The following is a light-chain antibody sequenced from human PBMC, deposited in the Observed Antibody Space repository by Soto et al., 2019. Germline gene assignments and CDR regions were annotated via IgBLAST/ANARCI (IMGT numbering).Light chain of an antibody. CDR1: RDISNS. CDR3: QQTSAFPRT. V-gene: IGKV1-12*01. J-gene: IGKJ1*01. CDR2: GAS. Sequence: DIQMTQSPSSVSASVGDRLTITCRASRDISNSLAWYQQTPGKAPKLLLRGASSLHRGVPSRFSGSGAGTEFTRTISSLQPEDFATYYCQQTSAFPRTFGQGTKVDVK.